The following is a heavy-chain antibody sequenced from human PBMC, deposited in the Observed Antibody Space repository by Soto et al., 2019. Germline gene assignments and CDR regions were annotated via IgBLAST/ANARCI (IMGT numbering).Heavy chain of an antibody. CDR2: INAGNGNT. CDR1: GYTFTSYA. V-gene: IGHV1-3*01. CDR3: ARDVGGMDV. D-gene: IGHD2-15*01. Sequence: QVQLVQSGAEVKKPGASVKVSCKASGYTFTSYAMHWVRQAPGQRLEWMGWINAGNGNTKYSQKFQGRATITRDTSASTAYMELRSLRSEDTAVYYCARDVGGMDVWGQGTTVTVSS. J-gene: IGHJ6*02.